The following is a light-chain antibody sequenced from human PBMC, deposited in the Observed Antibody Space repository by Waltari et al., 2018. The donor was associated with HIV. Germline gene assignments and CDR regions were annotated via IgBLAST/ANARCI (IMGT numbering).Light chain of an antibody. CDR1: SSDVGSYNL. CDR2: EGS. Sequence: QSALTQPASVSGSPGQSITISCTGTSSDVGSYNLVSWYQQHPCKAPKLMIYEGSKRPSGVSNRFSGSKSGNTASLTISGLQAEDEADYYCCSDAGSSTSWVVGGGTKLTVL. CDR3: CSDAGSSTSWV. V-gene: IGLV2-23*01. J-gene: IGLJ3*02.